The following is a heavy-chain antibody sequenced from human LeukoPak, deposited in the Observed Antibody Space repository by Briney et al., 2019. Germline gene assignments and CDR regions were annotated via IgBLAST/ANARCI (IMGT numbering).Heavy chain of an antibody. D-gene: IGHD6-19*01. Sequence: GGSLRLSCAASGFTFSGYAMHWVRQAPGKGLEWVAVISYDGSNKYYADSVKGRFTISRDNSKNTLYLQMNSLRAEDTAVYYCARSHSSGWYSAGLPFDPWGQGTLVTVSS. J-gene: IGHJ5*02. CDR3: ARSHSSGWYSAGLPFDP. CDR2: ISYDGSNK. CDR1: GFTFSGYA. V-gene: IGHV3-30-3*01.